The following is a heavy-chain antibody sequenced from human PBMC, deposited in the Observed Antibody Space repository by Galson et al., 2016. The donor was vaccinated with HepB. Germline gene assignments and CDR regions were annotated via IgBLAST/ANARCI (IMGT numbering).Heavy chain of an antibody. V-gene: IGHV3-30*18. CDR2: MSYDGSNK. CDR1: GFTFSSYG. Sequence: SLRLSCAASGFTFSSYGMHWVRQAPGKGLEWVAFMSYDGSNKKYADSVKGRFTISRDNSKKTLYLQMNSLGAEDTAVYYCAKDGRIYCSSASCHDHFHYWGQGTLVTVSS. J-gene: IGHJ4*02. D-gene: IGHD2-2*01. CDR3: AKDGRIYCSSASCHDHFHY.